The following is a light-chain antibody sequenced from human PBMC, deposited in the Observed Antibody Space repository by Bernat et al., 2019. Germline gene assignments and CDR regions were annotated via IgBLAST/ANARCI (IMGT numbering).Light chain of an antibody. Sequence: DVVMTQSPLSLPVTLAQPASISCRSSQSLVYSDGNTFLSWFQQRPGQSPRRLIYQVSNRDSGVPDRFSGSGSGTDFTLKISRVEAEDVGVYYCMQGTYWPATFGQGTKVEFK. CDR2: QVS. J-gene: IGKJ1*01. CDR3: MQGTYWPAT. CDR1: QSLVYSDGNTF. V-gene: IGKV2-30*01.